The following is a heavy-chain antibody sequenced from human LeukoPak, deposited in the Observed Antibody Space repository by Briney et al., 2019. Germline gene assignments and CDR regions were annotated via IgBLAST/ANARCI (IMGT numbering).Heavy chain of an antibody. Sequence: SETLSLTCTVSGASISSYYWSWIRQPAGKGLEWIGRIYTSGSTNYNPSAKSRVTISVDKSKNQFSLKLSSVTAADTAVYYCARDYFDSSGYYGRGGYYYMDVWGKGTTVTVSS. J-gene: IGHJ6*03. D-gene: IGHD3-22*01. CDR1: GASISSYY. CDR2: IYTSGST. V-gene: IGHV4-4*07. CDR3: ARDYFDSSGYYGRGGYYYMDV.